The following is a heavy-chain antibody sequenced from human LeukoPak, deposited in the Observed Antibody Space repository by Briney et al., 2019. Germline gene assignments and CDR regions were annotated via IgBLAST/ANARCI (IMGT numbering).Heavy chain of an antibody. CDR3: AKLGAYSSSWYGFFDY. D-gene: IGHD6-13*01. Sequence: GESLKISCRGSGYSFTSYWIGWVRQMPGKGLEWMGIIYPGESETRYSPSVQGQVTISADKSITTAYLQWSSLKASDTAMYYCAKLGAYSSSWYGFFDYWGQGTLVAVSS. CDR1: GYSFTSYW. CDR2: IYPGESET. V-gene: IGHV5-51*01. J-gene: IGHJ4*02.